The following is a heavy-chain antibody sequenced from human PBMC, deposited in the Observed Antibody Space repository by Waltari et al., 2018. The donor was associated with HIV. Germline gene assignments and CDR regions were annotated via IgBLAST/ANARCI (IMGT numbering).Heavy chain of an antibody. V-gene: IGHV4-59*01. D-gene: IGHD6-6*01. CDR2: IYYSGST. CDR3: AIGSIAAPVSY. J-gene: IGHJ4*02. Sequence: QVQLQESGPGLVKPSETLSLTCTVSGGSISSYYWSWIRQPPGKGLEWIGYIYYSGSTNYNPSLKSRVTISVDTSKNQFSLKLSSVTAADTAVYYCAIGSIAAPVSYWGQGTLVTVSS. CDR1: GGSISSYY.